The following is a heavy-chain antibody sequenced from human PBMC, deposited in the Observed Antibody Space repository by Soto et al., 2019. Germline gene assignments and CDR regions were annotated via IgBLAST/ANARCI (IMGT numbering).Heavy chain of an antibody. CDR2: ISAYNGNT. D-gene: IGHD6-13*01. Sequence: QVQLVQSGAEVKKPGASVKVSCKASGYTFTSYGISWVRQAPGQGLEWMGWISAYNGNTNYAQKLQGRVTMTTDTSTSTAYMELRSLRSDDTAVYYCARALAAGLYYYYYYMDVWGKGTTVTVSS. V-gene: IGHV1-18*01. CDR3: ARALAAGLYYYYYYMDV. J-gene: IGHJ6*03. CDR1: GYTFTSYG.